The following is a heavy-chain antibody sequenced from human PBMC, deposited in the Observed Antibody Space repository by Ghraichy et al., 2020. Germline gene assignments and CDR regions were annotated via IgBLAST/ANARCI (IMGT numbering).Heavy chain of an antibody. CDR3: ARGEGYGDSKRCLDY. CDR1: GFTFSSYD. V-gene: IGHV3-13*01. CDR2: IGTAGDT. J-gene: IGHJ4*02. D-gene: IGHD4-17*01. Sequence: GESLNISCAASGFTFSSYDMHWVRQATGKGLEWVSAIGTAGDTYYPGSVKGRFTISRENAKNSLYLQMNSLRAGDTAVYYCARGEGYGDSKRCLDYWGQGTLVTVSS.